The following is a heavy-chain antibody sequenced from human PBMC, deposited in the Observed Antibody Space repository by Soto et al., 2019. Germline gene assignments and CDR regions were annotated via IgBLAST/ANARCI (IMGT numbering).Heavy chain of an antibody. V-gene: IGHV4-39*01. CDR1: GDSITNSNYY. J-gene: IGHJ5*02. CDR2: IYYIGST. CDR3: AGRNSLASVSLNFRELSNYKWIDP. Sequence: QLQLQESGPGLVKPSETLSLTCTVSGDSITNSNYYWGWFRQPPGKGLEWIASIYYIGSTYYNPSLKSRVTISFDTSNNQFSLNLNSVTASDTAVYYCAGRNSLASVSLNFRELSNYKWIDPWGPGTLVTVSS. D-gene: IGHD3-16*02.